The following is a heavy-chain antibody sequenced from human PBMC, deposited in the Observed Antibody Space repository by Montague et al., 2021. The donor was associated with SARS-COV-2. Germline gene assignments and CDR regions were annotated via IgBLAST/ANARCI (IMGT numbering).Heavy chain of an antibody. D-gene: IGHD3-10*01. CDR2: IYYIGCT. J-gene: IGHJ6*02. CDR3: ARAGSGSYSFYYYYGMDV. V-gene: IGHV4-59*08. Sequence: SETLSLTCTVSGGSISSYYWSWILQPPGKGLEWIGYIYYIGCTNYNPSLKSRITISVDTSKNQFSLKLSPVTAADTAVYYCARAGSGSYSFYYYYGMDVWDQGTTVTVSS. CDR1: GGSISSYY.